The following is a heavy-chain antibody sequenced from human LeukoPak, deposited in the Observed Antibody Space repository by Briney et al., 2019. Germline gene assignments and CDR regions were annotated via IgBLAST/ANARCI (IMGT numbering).Heavy chain of an antibody. CDR1: GGSFSGYY. D-gene: IGHD4-17*01. CDR3: ARDLVTVTKGFDI. V-gene: IGHV4-59*01. CDR2: ISYIGST. Sequence: PSETLSLTCAVYGGSFSGYYWSWIRQPPGKGLEWIGYISYIGSTNYNPSLKSRVTISIDTSKNQFSLKLSFVTAADTAVYYCARDLVTVTKGFDIWGQGTMVSVSS. J-gene: IGHJ3*02.